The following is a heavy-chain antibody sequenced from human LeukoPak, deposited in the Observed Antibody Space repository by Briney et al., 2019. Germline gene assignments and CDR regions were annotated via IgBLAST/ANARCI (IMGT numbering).Heavy chain of an antibody. D-gene: IGHD3-10*01. CDR3: ARLSLGSGSGFDP. CDR1: GYSFTSYW. CDR2: IYPGDSDT. Sequence: HGESLKISCKGSGYSFTSYWIGWVRQMPGRGLEWMGIIYPGDSDTRYSPSFQGQVTISADKSISTAYLQWSSLKASDTAMYYCARLSLGSGSGFDPWGQGTLVTVSS. V-gene: IGHV5-51*01. J-gene: IGHJ5*02.